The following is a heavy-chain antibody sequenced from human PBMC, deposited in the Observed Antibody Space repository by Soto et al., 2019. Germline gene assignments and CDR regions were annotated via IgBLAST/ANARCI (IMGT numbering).Heavy chain of an antibody. CDR2: ISAYNGNT. D-gene: IGHD2-2*01. V-gene: IGHV1-18*01. CDR3: ARDLGSVPAAMVPNLINWFDP. CDR1: GYTFTSYG. Sequence: GASVKVSCKASGYTFTSYGISWVRQAPGQGLEWMGWISAYNGNTNYAQKLQGRVTMTTDTSTSTAYMELRSLRSDDTAVYYCARDLGSVPAAMVPNLINWFDPWGQGTLVTVSS. J-gene: IGHJ5*02.